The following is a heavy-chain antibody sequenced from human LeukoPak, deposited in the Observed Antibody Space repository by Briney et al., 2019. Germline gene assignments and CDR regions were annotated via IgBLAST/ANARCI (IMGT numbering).Heavy chain of an antibody. D-gene: IGHD4-17*01. Sequence: PGGSLRLSCAASGFTFSSHGMNWVRQAPGKGLEWVSGISPSGGITYYTDSVKGRFTISRDNSKNTQSLQMNSLRAEDTAVYYCAREKTSGDYAFDYWGQGTLVTVSS. CDR2: ISPSGGIT. J-gene: IGHJ4*02. V-gene: IGHV3-23*01. CDR3: AREKTSGDYAFDY. CDR1: GFTFSSHG.